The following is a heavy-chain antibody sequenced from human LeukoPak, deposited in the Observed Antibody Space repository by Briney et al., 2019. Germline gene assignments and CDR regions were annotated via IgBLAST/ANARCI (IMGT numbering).Heavy chain of an antibody. CDR3: AREHLAYCGGDCSPGY. D-gene: IGHD2-21*02. J-gene: IGHJ4*02. CDR2: ISSSSSTI. Sequence: PGGSLRLSCAASGFTFSTYSMNWVRQAPGKGLECVSYISSSSSTIYYADSVKGRFTISRHNAKNSLYLQMNSLRAENTAVYYCAREHLAYCGGDCSPGYWGQGTLVTVSS. CDR1: GFTFSTYS. V-gene: IGHV3-48*01.